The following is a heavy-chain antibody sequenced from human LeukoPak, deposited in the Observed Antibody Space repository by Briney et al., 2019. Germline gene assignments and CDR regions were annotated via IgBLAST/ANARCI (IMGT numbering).Heavy chain of an antibody. D-gene: IGHD3-22*01. V-gene: IGHV4-59*01. CDR1: GASIRAFY. Sequence: SETLSLTCTVSGASIRAFYWTWIRQPPGKGLEWIAYISYSGSTTYNPSLKSRVTISLDTSKNQFSLNLNSLTAADTAVYYCARGIGNSRGTRFDPWGQGTLVTVSS. CDR2: ISYSGST. CDR3: ARGIGNSRGTRFDP. J-gene: IGHJ5*02.